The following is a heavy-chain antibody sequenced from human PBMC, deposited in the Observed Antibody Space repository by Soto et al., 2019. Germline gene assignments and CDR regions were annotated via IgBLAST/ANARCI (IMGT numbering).Heavy chain of an antibody. J-gene: IGHJ4*02. D-gene: IGHD7-27*01. CDR1: GGSVSSGSYY. CDR2: IYNTGRT. CDR3: ARDVTGTYFDY. Sequence: SATLSLTCFVSGGSVSSGSYYWSWIRQPPGKGLEWIGYIYNTGRTRYNPSLKGRVAISLDMPKNQFSLNLSSVTAVDTAVYYCARDVTGTYFDYWGQGALVTVSS. V-gene: IGHV4-61*01.